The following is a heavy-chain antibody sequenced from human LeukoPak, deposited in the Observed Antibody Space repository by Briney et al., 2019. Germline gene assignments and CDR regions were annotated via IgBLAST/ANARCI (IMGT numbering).Heavy chain of an antibody. CDR1: GFTFSSYS. V-gene: IGHV3-53*05. D-gene: IGHD6-19*01. Sequence: PGGSLRLSCAASGFTFSSYSMNWVRLPPGKGLEFVSALYPGGKTYYADSVKGRFFISSDTSKNTVDVQMTSLRAEDTAMYYCTRHRLADTTEFAYWGQGTLVTVSS. CDR3: TRHRLADTTEFAY. J-gene: IGHJ4*02. CDR2: LYPGGKT.